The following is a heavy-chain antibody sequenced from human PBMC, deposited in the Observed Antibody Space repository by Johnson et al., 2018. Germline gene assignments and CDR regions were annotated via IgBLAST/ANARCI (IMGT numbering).Heavy chain of an antibody. CDR1: GYTFTNYA. V-gene: IGHV1-8*01. CDR3: ARGRYYDFWSGSGAFDI. CDR2: MNPNSGGT. J-gene: IGHJ3*02. Sequence: QVQLVESGAEVEKPGASXKVSCKASGYTFTNYAINWVRQASGQGLEWVGWMNPNSGGTGVAQKFQGRVTWTRNTSITPAYMALGTLRSEDTAVYYCARGRYYDFWSGSGAFDIWGPGTEVTVSS. D-gene: IGHD3-3*01.